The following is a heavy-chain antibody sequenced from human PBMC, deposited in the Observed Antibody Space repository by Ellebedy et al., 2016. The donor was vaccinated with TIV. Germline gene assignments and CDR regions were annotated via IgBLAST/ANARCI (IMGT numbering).Heavy chain of an antibody. Sequence: GGSLRLSCAASGFTFSNYAMSWVRQAPGKGLEWVSVIGGSGSSTYYADFVEGRFTISRDNSKNTLYLQMNSLRAEDTAVYYCAKEQQWFGEWTDWFDPWGQGTLVIVSS. CDR2: IGGSGSST. V-gene: IGHV3-23*01. J-gene: IGHJ5*02. CDR3: AKEQQWFGEWTDWFDP. CDR1: GFTFSNYA. D-gene: IGHD3-10*01.